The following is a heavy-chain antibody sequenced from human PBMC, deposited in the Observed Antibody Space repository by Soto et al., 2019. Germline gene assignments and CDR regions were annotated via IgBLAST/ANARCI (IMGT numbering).Heavy chain of an antibody. CDR2: IKSKTDAETT. CDR1: GFTFSNAW. J-gene: IGHJ4*02. D-gene: IGHD4-17*01. CDR3: STDDYGDYPGRLRGFVDY. Sequence: EVQLVESGGGLVKPGGSLRLSCAASGFTFSNAWMNWVRQAPGKGLEWVGRIKSKTDAETTDYAAPVKGRFTISRDDSKNTLYLQMNGLKTEDTAVYYCSTDDYGDYPGRLRGFVDYWGQGTLVTVSS. V-gene: IGHV3-15*07.